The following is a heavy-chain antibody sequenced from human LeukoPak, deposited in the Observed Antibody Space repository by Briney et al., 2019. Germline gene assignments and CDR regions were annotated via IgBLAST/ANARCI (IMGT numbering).Heavy chain of an antibody. CDR3: ARGGYYASGNDFRFDP. CDR1: GDSISSYY. J-gene: IGHJ5*02. D-gene: IGHD3-10*01. V-gene: IGHV4-59*01. CDR2: IYYSGST. Sequence: SETLSLTCTVSGDSISSYYWSWIRQPPGKGLEWIGYIYYSGSTNYNPSLKCRVTISVDTSKNQFSLKLSSVTAADTAVYFCARGGYYASGNDFRFDPWGQGTLVTVSS.